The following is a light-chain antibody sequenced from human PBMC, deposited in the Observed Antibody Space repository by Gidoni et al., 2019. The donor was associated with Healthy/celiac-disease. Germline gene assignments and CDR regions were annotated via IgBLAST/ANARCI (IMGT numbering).Light chain of an antibody. CDR3: QQYGSSPGYT. CDR2: GAS. Sequence: EIVLTQSPGTLSLSPGERATLSCRASQSVSSSYLAWYQQKPGQAPRLLIYGASSRATGIPDRFSGSGSGTDCTLTISRLEPEDFAVYYCQQYGSSPGYTFXQXTKLEIK. V-gene: IGKV3-20*01. CDR1: QSVSSSY. J-gene: IGKJ2*01.